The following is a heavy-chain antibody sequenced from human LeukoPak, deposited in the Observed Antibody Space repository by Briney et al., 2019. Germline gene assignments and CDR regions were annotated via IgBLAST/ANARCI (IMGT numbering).Heavy chain of an antibody. D-gene: IGHD6-13*01. CDR3: ARDSHSSSWYPGAFDI. Sequence: PSETLSLTCAVYGGSFSGYYWSWIRQPPGKGLEWIGEINHSGSTNYNPSLKSRVTISVDTSKNQFSLKLSSVTAADTAVYYCARDSHSSSWYPGAFDIWGQGTMVTVSS. V-gene: IGHV4-34*01. CDR1: GGSFSGYY. CDR2: INHSGST. J-gene: IGHJ3*02.